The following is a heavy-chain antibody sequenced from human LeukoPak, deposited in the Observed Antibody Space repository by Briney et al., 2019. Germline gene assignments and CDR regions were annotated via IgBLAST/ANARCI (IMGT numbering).Heavy chain of an antibody. CDR2: ISGSGGST. V-gene: IGHV3-23*01. J-gene: IGHJ4*02. Sequence: PGGSLRLSCAASGFTFSSYAMSWVRQAPGKGLEWVSVISGSGGSTYYADSVKGRFTISRDNSKKTLYLQMNSLRTEDTAVYFCAKPGYDSFGFDYWGQGTLVTVSS. CDR3: AKPGYDSFGFDY. D-gene: IGHD3-22*01. CDR1: GFTFSSYA.